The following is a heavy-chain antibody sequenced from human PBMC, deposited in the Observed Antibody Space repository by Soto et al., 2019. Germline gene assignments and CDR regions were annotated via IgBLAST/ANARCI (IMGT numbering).Heavy chain of an antibody. J-gene: IGHJ6*02. CDR3: ARDLVLWFGESDYYYGMDV. CDR2: IWYDGSNK. Sequence: GGSLRLSCAASGFTFSSYGMHWVRQAPGKGLEWVAVIWYDGSNKYYADSVKGRFTISRDNSKNTLYLQMNSLRAEDTAVYYCARDLVLWFGESDYYYGMDVWGQGTTVTVSS. D-gene: IGHD3-10*01. CDR1: GFTFSSYG. V-gene: IGHV3-33*01.